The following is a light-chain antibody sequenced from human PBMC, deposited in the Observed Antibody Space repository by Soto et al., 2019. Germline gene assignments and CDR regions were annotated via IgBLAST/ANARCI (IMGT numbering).Light chain of an antibody. CDR2: QTS. CDR1: QYINTR. J-gene: IGKJ1*01. Sequence: EIVLTQSPATLSSFPGDRVTLSCRASQYINTRLAWYQHRPGQAPRLLIYQTSLRAAVIPARFSASGSGTDFTLPISDVQPEDFALYYCHQRQSWPRTFGQGTKVDI. V-gene: IGKV3-11*01. CDR3: HQRQSWPRT.